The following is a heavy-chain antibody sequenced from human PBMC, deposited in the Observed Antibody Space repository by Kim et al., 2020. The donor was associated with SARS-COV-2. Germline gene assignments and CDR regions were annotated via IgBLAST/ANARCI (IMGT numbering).Heavy chain of an antibody. D-gene: IGHD3-3*01. CDR3: ARGPVLRFLEWLWYYFDY. CDR1: GFTFSSYS. J-gene: IGHJ4*02. Sequence: GGSLRLSCAASGFTFSSYSMNWVRQAPGKGLEWVSSISSSSSYIYYADSVKGRFTISRDNAKNSLYLQMNSLRAEDTAVYYCARGPVLRFLEWLWYYFDYWGQGTLVTVSS. V-gene: IGHV3-21*01. CDR2: ISSSSSYI.